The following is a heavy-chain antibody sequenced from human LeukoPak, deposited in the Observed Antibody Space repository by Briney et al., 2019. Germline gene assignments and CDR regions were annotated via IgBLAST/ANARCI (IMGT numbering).Heavy chain of an antibody. CDR3: ARGFWSGYYLFDY. CDR1: GFTFDDYG. J-gene: IGHJ4*02. D-gene: IGHD3-3*01. CDR2: INWNGGST. V-gene: IGHV3-20*01. Sequence: GGSLRLSCAASGFTFDDYGMSWVRQAPGKGLEWVSGINWNGGSTGYADSVKGRFTISRDNAKNSLYLQMNCLRAEDTALYHCARGFWSGYYLFDYWGQGTLVTVSS.